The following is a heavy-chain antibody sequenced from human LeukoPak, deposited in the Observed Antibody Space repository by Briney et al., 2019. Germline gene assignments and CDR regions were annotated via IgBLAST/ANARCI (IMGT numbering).Heavy chain of an antibody. CDR1: GFTFSRDW. V-gene: IGHV3-74*01. J-gene: IGHJ6*02. D-gene: IGHD3-9*01. CDR2: IDSDDGST. Sequence: GGSLRLSCAASGFTFSRDWMHWVRQVPGKGLVWVSRIDSDDGSTSYADSVRGRFTISRDNSKNTLYLQMNSLRAEDTAVYYCARDPFRRYYDILTGYLDYYGMDVWGQGTTVTVSS. CDR3: ARDPFRRYYDILTGYLDYYGMDV.